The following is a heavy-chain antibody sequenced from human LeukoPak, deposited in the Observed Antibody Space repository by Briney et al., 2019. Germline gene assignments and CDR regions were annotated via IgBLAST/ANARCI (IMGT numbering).Heavy chain of an antibody. CDR3: ARDARAVVTAMGLRNYYYGMDV. Sequence: VASVKVSCKASGGTFSSYAISWVRQAPGQGLEWMGGIIPIFGTANYAQKFQGRVTMTRNTSISTAYMELSSLRSEDTAVYYCARDARAVVTAMGLRNYYYGMDVWGQGTTVTVSS. CDR2: IIPIFGTA. D-gene: IGHD2-21*02. V-gene: IGHV1-69*05. J-gene: IGHJ6*02. CDR1: GGTFSSYA.